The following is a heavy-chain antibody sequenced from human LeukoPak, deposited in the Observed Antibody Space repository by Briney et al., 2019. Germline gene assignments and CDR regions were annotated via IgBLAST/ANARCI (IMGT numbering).Heavy chain of an antibody. CDR1: GGSISSGGYY. V-gene: IGHV4-31*03. D-gene: IGHD3-3*01. J-gene: IGHJ6*02. CDR2: IYYSGST. CDR3: ASYYDFWSGYYGMDV. Sequence: KTSQTLSLTCTVSGGSISSGGYYWSWIRQHPGKGLEWIGYIYYSGSTYYNPPLKSRVTISVDTSKNQFSLKLSSVTAADTAVYYCASYYDFWSGYYGMDVWGQGTTVTVSS.